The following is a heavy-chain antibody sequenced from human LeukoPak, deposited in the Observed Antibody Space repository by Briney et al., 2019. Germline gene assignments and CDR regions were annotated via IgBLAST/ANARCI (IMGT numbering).Heavy chain of an antibody. CDR2: IYYTGST. CDR3: ARPMVRGGDYLH. D-gene: IGHD4-17*01. CDR1: GGSISKSSCY. J-gene: IGHJ1*01. Sequence: PSETLSLTCTVSGGSISKSSCYWGWIRQPPGKGLEWIGSIYYTGSTHYNPSLKSRVTISVDTSKNQFSLKLNSVTAADTAVYYCARPMVRGGDYLHWGQGTLVTVSS. V-gene: IGHV4-39*01.